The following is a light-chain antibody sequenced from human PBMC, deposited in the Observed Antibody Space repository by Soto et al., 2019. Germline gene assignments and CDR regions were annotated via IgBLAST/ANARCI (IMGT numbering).Light chain of an antibody. CDR1: QSVGRN. CDR2: GAS. V-gene: IGKV3-15*01. CDR3: QQYNNWPPTWT. J-gene: IGKJ1*01. Sequence: EIVLTQSPASLSVSPGERVTRSCRASQSVGRNLAWYHQQPGQAPRLLIYGASTRATGIPARFSGSGSGTEFTLTINSLQSEDFAVYYCQQYNNWPPTWTFGQGTKVDIK.